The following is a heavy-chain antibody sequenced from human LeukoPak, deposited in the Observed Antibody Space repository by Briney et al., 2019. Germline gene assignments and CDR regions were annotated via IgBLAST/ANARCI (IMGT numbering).Heavy chain of an antibody. V-gene: IGHV4-59*01. Sequence: PSETLSLTCTVSGGSISTYYWSWIRQPPGKGLEWIGHIYYSGSTNYNPSLKSRGTIAVDTSKNHFSPKLSSVTAADTAVYYCTRNYDSSGYTTFGYWGQGTLVTVSS. CDR1: GGSISTYY. CDR3: TRNYDSSGYTTFGY. J-gene: IGHJ4*02. CDR2: IYYSGST. D-gene: IGHD3-22*01.